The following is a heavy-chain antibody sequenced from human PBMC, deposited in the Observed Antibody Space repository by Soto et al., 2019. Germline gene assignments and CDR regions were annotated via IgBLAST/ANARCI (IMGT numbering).Heavy chain of an antibody. D-gene: IGHD3-10*01. CDR1: GFTFSSYA. CDR3: ARDKYYYGSGSYYLDY. V-gene: IGHV3-30-3*01. Sequence: ESGGGVVQPGRSLRLSCAASGFTFSSYAMHWVRQAPGKGLEWVAVISYDGSNKYYADSVKGRFTISRDNSKNTLYLQMNSLRAEDTAVYYCARDKYYYGSGSYYLDYWGQGTLVTVSS. CDR2: ISYDGSNK. J-gene: IGHJ4*02.